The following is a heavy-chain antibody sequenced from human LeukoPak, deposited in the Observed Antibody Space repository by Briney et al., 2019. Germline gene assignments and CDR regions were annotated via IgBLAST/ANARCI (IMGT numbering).Heavy chain of an antibody. Sequence: ASVKVSCKASGGTFSSYAISWVRQAPGQGLEWMGGIIPIFGTANYAQKFQGRVTITADESTSTACMELSSLRSEDTAVYYCAPWIQLWSPGPDAFDIWGQGTMVTVSS. D-gene: IGHD5-18*01. CDR3: APWIQLWSPGPDAFDI. CDR2: IIPIFGTA. J-gene: IGHJ3*02. CDR1: GGTFSSYA. V-gene: IGHV1-69*13.